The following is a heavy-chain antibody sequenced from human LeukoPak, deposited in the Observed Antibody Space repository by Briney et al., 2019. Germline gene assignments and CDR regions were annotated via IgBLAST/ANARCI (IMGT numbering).Heavy chain of an antibody. V-gene: IGHV3-23*01. CDR3: AKVYSRDYGGNSFFDY. D-gene: IGHD4-23*01. CDR1: GFTFSNYA. Sequence: GGSLRLSCAASGFTFSNYAMSWVRQAPGKGLERVSLISGSGVGTYYADSVKGRFTISRDNSKNTLYLQMNSLRAEDTAVYYCAKVYSRDYGGNSFFDYWGQGTLVTVSS. CDR2: ISGSGVGT. J-gene: IGHJ4*02.